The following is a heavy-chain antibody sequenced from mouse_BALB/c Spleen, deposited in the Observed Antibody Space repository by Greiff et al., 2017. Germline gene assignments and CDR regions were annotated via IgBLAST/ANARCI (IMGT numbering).Heavy chain of an antibody. CDR1: GFNIKDTY. J-gene: IGHJ4*01. V-gene: IGHV14-3*02. Sequence: VQLKESGAELVKPGASVKLSCTASGFNIKDTYMHWVKQRPEQGLEWIGRIDPANGNTKYDPKFQGKATITADTSSNTAYLQLSSLTSEDTAVDYCARSRRYYYAMDYWGQGTSVTVSS. CDR3: ARSRRYYYAMDY. CDR2: IDPANGNT.